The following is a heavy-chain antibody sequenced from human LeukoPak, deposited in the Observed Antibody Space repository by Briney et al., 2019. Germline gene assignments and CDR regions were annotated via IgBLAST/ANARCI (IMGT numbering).Heavy chain of an antibody. CDR2: INHSGST. J-gene: IGHJ6*02. CDR1: GVSFSGYY. CDR3: ARGLGILEWLLSDYYYGMDV. V-gene: IGHV4-34*01. Sequence: SETLSLTCAVYGVSFSGYYWSWIRQPPGKGLEWIGEINHSGSTNYNPSLKSRVTISVDTSKNQFSLKLSSVTAADTAVYYRARGLGILEWLLSDYYYGMDVWGQGTTVTVSS. D-gene: IGHD3-3*01.